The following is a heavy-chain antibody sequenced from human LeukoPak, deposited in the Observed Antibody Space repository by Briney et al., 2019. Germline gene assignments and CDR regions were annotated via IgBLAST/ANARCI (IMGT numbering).Heavy chain of an antibody. CDR3: AAGAALSDYYYGLDV. CDR2: ISWNSGST. D-gene: IGHD6-6*01. J-gene: IGHJ6*02. CDR1: GFTFSSYA. V-gene: IGHV3-9*01. Sequence: PGGSLRLSCAASGFTFSSYAMHWVRQAPGKGLEWVSGISWNSGSTGYADSVKGRFTISRDNAKNSLFLQMNSLRVEDTALYYCAAGAALSDYYYGLDVWGQGTTVTVSS.